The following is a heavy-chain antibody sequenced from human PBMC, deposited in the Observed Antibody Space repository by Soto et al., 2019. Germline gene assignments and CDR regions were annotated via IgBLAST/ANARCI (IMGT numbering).Heavy chain of an antibody. V-gene: IGHV3-30-3*01. D-gene: IGHD3-22*01. J-gene: IGHJ4*02. CDR3: AREVLSGYYDRSGLPNSCDY. Sequence: QVQLVESGGGVVQPGRSLRLSCAASGFTFSSYAMHWVRQAPGKGLEWVAGISYDGSNKYYADSVKGRFTISRDNSKNTLYLQMNSLGAEDTAVYYCAREVLSGYYDRSGLPNSCDYWGQGTLVTVSS. CDR2: ISYDGSNK. CDR1: GFTFSSYA.